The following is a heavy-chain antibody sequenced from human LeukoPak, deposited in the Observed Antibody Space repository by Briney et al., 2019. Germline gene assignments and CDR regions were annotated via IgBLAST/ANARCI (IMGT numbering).Heavy chain of an antibody. Sequence: GASVKVSCKASGGTFSSYAISWVRQAPGQGLEWMGGIIPIVGTANYAQKFQGRVTITADESTSTAYMELSSLRSEDTAVYYCARVQQLVLDYWGQGTLVTVSS. CDR3: ARVQQLVLDY. D-gene: IGHD6-6*01. CDR1: GGTFSSYA. V-gene: IGHV1-69*13. J-gene: IGHJ4*02. CDR2: IIPIVGTA.